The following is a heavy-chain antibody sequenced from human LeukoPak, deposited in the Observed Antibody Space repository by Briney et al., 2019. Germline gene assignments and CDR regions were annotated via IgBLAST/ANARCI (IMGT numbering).Heavy chain of an antibody. J-gene: IGHJ4*02. CDR2: IYYSGST. CDR3: ARTYYYGSGSYYNVWYFDY. CDR1: GGSVSSGSYY. V-gene: IGHV4-61*01. D-gene: IGHD3-10*01. Sequence: SETLSLTCTVSGGSVSSGSYYWSWIRQPPGKGLEWIGYIYYSGSTNYNPSLKSRVTISVDTSKNQFSLKLSSVTAAVTAVYYCARTYYYGSGSYYNVWYFDYWGQGTLVTVSS.